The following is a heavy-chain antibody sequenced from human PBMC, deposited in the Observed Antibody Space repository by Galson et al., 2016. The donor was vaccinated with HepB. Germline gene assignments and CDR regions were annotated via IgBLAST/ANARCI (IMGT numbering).Heavy chain of an antibody. CDR1: GFTFSSYN. J-gene: IGHJ4*02. Sequence: SLRLSCAASGFTFSSYNMNWVRQAPGKGLEWLSYISSNTKTIYDADSVKGRFTISRDNAKNSLYLQMNSLRVEDTAVYYCARDGGAGNYYADYWGQGTLVTVSS. V-gene: IGHV3-48*04. CDR3: ARDGGAGNYYADY. D-gene: IGHD3-10*01. CDR2: ISSNTKTI.